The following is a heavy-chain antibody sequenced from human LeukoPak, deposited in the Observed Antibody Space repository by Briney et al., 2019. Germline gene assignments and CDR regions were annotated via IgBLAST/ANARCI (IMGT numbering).Heavy chain of an antibody. D-gene: IGHD3-9*01. V-gene: IGHV3-64*01. J-gene: IGHJ4*02. Sequence: PGGSLRLSCAATGFTFSSYAMHWVRQAPGKGLEYVSAISSNGGSTYYANSVKGRFTISRDNSKNTLYLQMGSLRAEDMAVYYCAKDGILQYLVPYYFYSWGQGTLVTVSS. CDR3: AKDGILQYLVPYYFYS. CDR1: GFTFSSYA. CDR2: ISSNGGST.